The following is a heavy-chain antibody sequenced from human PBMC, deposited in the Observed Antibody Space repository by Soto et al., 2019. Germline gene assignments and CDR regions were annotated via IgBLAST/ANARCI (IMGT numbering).Heavy chain of an antibody. V-gene: IGHV4-4*02. CDR1: SVSIRVSAW. J-gene: IGHJ4*02. CDR2: IYHSGST. Sequence: SETMALTCSGSSVSIRVSAWWSWVRQPPGKGLEWIGEIYHSGSTNYNPSLKSRVTISVDKSKNQFSLKLSSVTAADTAVYYCASPRYWGQGTLVTVSS. CDR3: ASPRY.